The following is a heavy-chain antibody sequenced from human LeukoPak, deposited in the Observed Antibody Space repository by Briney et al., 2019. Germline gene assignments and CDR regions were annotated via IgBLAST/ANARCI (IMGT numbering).Heavy chain of an antibody. Sequence: GGSLRLSCAASGFTFSSYAMHWVRQAPGKGLEWVAVISYDGSNKYYADSVKGRFTISRDNSKNTLYLQMNSLRAEDTAVYYCARDRPIDSGSYYVFDYWGQGTLVTVSS. CDR2: ISYDGSNK. CDR1: GFTFSSYA. CDR3: ARDRPIDSGSYYVFDY. V-gene: IGHV3-30-3*01. D-gene: IGHD1-26*01. J-gene: IGHJ4*02.